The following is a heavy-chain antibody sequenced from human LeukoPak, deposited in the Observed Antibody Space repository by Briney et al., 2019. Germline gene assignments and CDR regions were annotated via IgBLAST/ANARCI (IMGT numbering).Heavy chain of an antibody. J-gene: IGHJ6*03. CDR1: GFTFSSYS. CDR3: AKDGEVSGWYDYYYYYMDV. Sequence: GGSLRLSCAASGFTFSSYSMNWVRQAPGKGLEWVSLISWDGGSTYYADSVKGRFTISRDNSKNSLYLQMNSLRTEDTALYYCAKDGEVSGWYDYYYYYMDVWGKGTTVTISS. CDR2: ISWDGGST. V-gene: IGHV3-43*01. D-gene: IGHD6-19*01.